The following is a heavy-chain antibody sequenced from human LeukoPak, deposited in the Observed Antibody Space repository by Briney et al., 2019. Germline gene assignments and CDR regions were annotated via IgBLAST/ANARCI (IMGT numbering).Heavy chain of an antibody. Sequence: SETLSLTCTVSGGSISSSGYYWSWIRQPPGKGLEWIGYIYYSGSTNYNPSLKSRVTISVDTSKNQFSLKLSSVTAADTAVYYCARVEWLYYFDYWGQGTLVTVSS. J-gene: IGHJ4*02. CDR3: ARVEWLYYFDY. D-gene: IGHD5-12*01. V-gene: IGHV4-61*08. CDR1: GGSISSSGYY. CDR2: IYYSGST.